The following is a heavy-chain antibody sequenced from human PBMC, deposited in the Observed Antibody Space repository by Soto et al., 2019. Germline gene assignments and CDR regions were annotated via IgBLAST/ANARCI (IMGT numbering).Heavy chain of an antibody. CDR3: VRERGLSSFYGMDV. CDR2: ISSSSSHI. V-gene: IGHV3-21*01. Sequence: LRLSCEASGFTLTSYSMNWVRQASGKGLEWVSSISSSSSHIYYADSVKGRFTISRDNARNSLYLQMNSLRAEDTAVYYCVRERGLSSFYGMDVWGQGTTVTVSS. J-gene: IGHJ6*02. D-gene: IGHD3-10*01. CDR1: GFTLTSYS.